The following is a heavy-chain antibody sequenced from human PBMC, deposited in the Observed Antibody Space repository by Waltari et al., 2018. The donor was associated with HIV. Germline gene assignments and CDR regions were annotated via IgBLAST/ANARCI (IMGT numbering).Heavy chain of an antibody. CDR2: IYQTGSP. J-gene: IGHJ4*02. D-gene: IGHD3-3*01. CDR1: GGSFSGYY. Sequence: QVQLQQWGAGLLKPSETLSLTCAVHGGSFSGYYWSWIRQPPGKGLEWIGDIYQTGSPDSNSSLKSRVAFSVDTSKNQFSLRLTSVTAADTAVYYCARGARSGSNYFDYWGQGTVVTVSS. V-gene: IGHV4-34*01. CDR3: ARGARSGSNYFDY.